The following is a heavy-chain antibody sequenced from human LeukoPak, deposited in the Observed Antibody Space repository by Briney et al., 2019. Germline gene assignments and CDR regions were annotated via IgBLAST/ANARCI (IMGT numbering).Heavy chain of an antibody. CDR2: ISGSGGST. D-gene: IGHD6-13*01. J-gene: IGHJ4*02. Sequence: PGGSLRLSCAASGFTFSSYAMSWVRQAPGKGLEWVSAISGSGGSTYYADSVKGRFTISRDNSKNTLYLQMNSLRAEDTAVYYCAKDHPDSSSWLFYFDYWGQGTLVTVSS. V-gene: IGHV3-23*01. CDR1: GFTFSSYA. CDR3: AKDHPDSSSWLFYFDY.